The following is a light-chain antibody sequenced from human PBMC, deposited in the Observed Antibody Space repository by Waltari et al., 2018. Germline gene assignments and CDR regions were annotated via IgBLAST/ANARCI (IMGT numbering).Light chain of an antibody. CDR1: NGIYDN. J-gene: IGKJ5*01. CDR2: RSS. CDR3: QQYNRWPPIT. Sequence: EVVMTQSPATLSVSPGERATLSCMSSNGIYDNLAWYQHKPGQAPRLLIYRSSARATGIPARFRGSGSATEFTLTISSLQSEDSAVYYCQQYNRWPPITFGQGTRLEIK. V-gene: IGKV3-15*01.